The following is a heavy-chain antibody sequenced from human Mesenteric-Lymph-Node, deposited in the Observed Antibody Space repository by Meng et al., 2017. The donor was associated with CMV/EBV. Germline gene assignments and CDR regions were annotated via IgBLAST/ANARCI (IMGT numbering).Heavy chain of an antibody. CDR3: ARGGQADFWAEHYYGMDV. CDR2: VSLDGSSA. Sequence: GGSLRLSCSASGFPFDDYAMHWVRQVPGKGLEWVSRVSLDGSSAFYADSMRGRFTISRDNAKNSLYLQMNSLRAEDTAVYYCARGGQADFWAEHYYGMDVWGQGTTVTVSS. CDR1: GFPFDDYA. J-gene: IGHJ6*02. V-gene: IGHV3-43D*04. D-gene: IGHD3-3*01.